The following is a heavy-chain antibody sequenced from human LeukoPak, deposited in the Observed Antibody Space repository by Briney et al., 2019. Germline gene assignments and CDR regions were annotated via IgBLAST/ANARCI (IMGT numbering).Heavy chain of an antibody. V-gene: IGHV3-21*01. CDR1: GFTFSSYS. CDR3: ARGHYSSSPPIGY. Sequence: PGGSLRLSCAASGFTFSSYSMSWVRQAPGKGLEWVSSISSSSSYIYYADSVKGRFTISRDNAKNSLYLQMNSLRAEDTAVYYCARGHYSSSPPIGYWGQGTLVTVSS. J-gene: IGHJ4*02. D-gene: IGHD6-13*01. CDR2: ISSSSSYI.